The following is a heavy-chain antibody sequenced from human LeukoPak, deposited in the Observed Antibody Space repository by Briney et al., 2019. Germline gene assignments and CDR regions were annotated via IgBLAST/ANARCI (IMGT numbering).Heavy chain of an antibody. V-gene: IGHV3-21*01. CDR2: ISSSSSYI. J-gene: IGHJ4*02. CDR1: GFTFSSYS. Sequence: GGSLRLSCAASGFTFSSYSMNWVRQAPGKGLEWVSSISSSSSYIYYADSAKGRFTISRDNAKNSLYLQMNSLRAEDTAVYYCAREEADLDYWGQGTLVTVSS. CDR3: AREEADLDY.